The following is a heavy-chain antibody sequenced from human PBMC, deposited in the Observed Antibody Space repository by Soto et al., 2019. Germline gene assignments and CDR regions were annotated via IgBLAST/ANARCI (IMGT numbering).Heavy chain of an antibody. V-gene: IGHV3-72*01. J-gene: IGHJ4*02. Sequence: EVQLVESGGGLVQPGGSLRLSCAASGFAFSDHYMDWVRQAPGKGLEWVGRSRSKANSYSTEYAASVQGRFTISRDDSKNSLYQQMNSLKTEDTAMYYCGRNSGTYSGGYYFDYWGQGTRVTVSS. CDR3: GRNSGTYSGGYYFDY. CDR2: SRSKANSYST. CDR1: GFAFSDHY. D-gene: IGHD1-26*01.